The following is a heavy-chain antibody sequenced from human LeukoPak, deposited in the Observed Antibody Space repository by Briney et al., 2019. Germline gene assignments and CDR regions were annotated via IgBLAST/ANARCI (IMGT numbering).Heavy chain of an antibody. V-gene: IGHV3-74*01. CDR3: ARDSLVGATLYYFDY. Sequence: GGSLRLSCAASGFPLSNYWMHWVRQTPGKGLVWVSRINPDGTTTSYADSVKGRFTISRDNSKNTLYLQMNSLRAEDTAVYYCARDSLVGATLYYFDYWGQGTLVTVSS. CDR2: INPDGTTT. CDR1: GFPLSNYW. J-gene: IGHJ4*02. D-gene: IGHD1-26*01.